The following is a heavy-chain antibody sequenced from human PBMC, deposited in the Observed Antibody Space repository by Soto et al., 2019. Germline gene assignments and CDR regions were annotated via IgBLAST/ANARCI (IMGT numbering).Heavy chain of an antibody. D-gene: IGHD6-19*01. J-gene: IGHJ4*02. Sequence: GGSLRLSCAASGFTLRSYAMRWVRQAPGKGLEWVSAISGSGGSTYYADSVKGRFTISRDNSKKTMYLQMNSLRAEDTAVYYCAKGSSSGWYEGIDYLGQGTLVTVSS. V-gene: IGHV3-23*01. CDR3: AKGSSSGWYEGIDY. CDR1: GFTLRSYA. CDR2: ISGSGGST.